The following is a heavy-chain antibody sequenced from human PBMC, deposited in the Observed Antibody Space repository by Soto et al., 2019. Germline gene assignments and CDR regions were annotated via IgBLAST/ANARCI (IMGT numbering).Heavy chain of an antibody. CDR1: AFTETTYV. V-gene: IGHV1-18*01. CDR2: ISAYNGNT. J-gene: IGHJ6*02. Sequence: YYGTSAFTETTYVIVLVRQAHRQRLEWMGWISAYNGNTNFAQKLQGRVTMTTDTSTSTAYMELRSLRSDDTAVYYCARGGRHDSSGYYLPFSGMDVWGQGVTVTVSS. CDR3: ARGGRHDSSGYYLPFSGMDV. D-gene: IGHD3-22*01.